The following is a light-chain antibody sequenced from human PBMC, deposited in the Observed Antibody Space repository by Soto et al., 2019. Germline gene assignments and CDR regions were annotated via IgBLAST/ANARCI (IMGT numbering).Light chain of an antibody. V-gene: IGLV2-14*01. CDR1: SSDVGSYNY. CDR3: NSYTSTNTWV. J-gene: IGLJ1*01. CDR2: EVS. Sequence: QSALTQPASVSGSPGQSITISCTGTSSDVGSYNYVSWYQQHPGKAPKLMIYEVSNRPSGVSNRFSGSKSDNTASLTISGLQAEDEADYYCNSYTSTNTWVFGTGTKLNVL.